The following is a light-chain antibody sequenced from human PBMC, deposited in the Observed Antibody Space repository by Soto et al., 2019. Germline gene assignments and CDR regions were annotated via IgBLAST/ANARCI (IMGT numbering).Light chain of an antibody. CDR3: QQYNDWRT. V-gene: IGKV3-15*01. J-gene: IGKJ1*01. CDR2: SAS. Sequence: IVMTQSPATLSVSPGERATLSCRASQSISSNLAWYQQKPGQAPRVLIYSASTRATGIPARFSGSGYGTEFTLTISSLQSEDFAVYYCQQYNDWRTFGQGTKVEFK. CDR1: QSISSN.